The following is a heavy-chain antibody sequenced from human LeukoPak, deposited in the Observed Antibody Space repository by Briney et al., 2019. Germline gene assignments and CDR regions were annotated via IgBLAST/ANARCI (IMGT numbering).Heavy chain of an antibody. CDR3: ARGARKGDDYGGFFDY. CDR2: IPNDGSKK. V-gene: IGHV3-30*04. Sequence: GGSLRLSCAASGFTFSRYALHWVRQAPGKGLKWVAVIPNDGSKKDYADSVKGRFTISRDNSKNTLYLQMNSLRAEDTSIYYCARGARKGDDYGGFFDYWGQGTLVTVSS. D-gene: IGHD4-23*01. CDR1: GFTFSRYA. J-gene: IGHJ4*02.